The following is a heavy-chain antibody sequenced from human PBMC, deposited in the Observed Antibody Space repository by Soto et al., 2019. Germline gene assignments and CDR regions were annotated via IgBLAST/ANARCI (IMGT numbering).Heavy chain of an antibody. J-gene: IGHJ4*02. D-gene: IGHD4-4*01. Sequence: PSETLSLTCTVSGGSISSGDYYWSWIRQPPGKGLEWIGYIYYSGSTYYNPSLKSRVTISVDTSKNQFSLKLSSVTAADTAVYYCARDEGDGYSFTDWGQGTLVTVSS. CDR3: ARDEGDGYSFTD. CDR2: IYYSGST. CDR1: GGSISSGDYY. V-gene: IGHV4-30-4*01.